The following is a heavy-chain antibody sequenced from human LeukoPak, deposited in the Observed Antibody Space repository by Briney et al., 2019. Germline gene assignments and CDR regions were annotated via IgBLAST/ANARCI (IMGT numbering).Heavy chain of an antibody. V-gene: IGHV3-23*01. CDR1: GFTLSSYA. Sequence: PGGSLRLSCAASGFTLSSYAMSWVRQAPGKGLEWVSAISGSGGSTYYADSVKGRFTISRDNSKNTLYLQMNSLRAEDTAVYYCAKVLRKITMVRGSFDYWGQGTLVTVSS. J-gene: IGHJ4*02. CDR2: ISGSGGST. D-gene: IGHD3-10*01. CDR3: AKVLRKITMVRGSFDY.